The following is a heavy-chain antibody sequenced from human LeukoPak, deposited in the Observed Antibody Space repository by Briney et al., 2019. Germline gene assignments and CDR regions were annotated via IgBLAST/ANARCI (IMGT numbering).Heavy chain of an antibody. CDR1: GGSISSYY. Sequence: PSETLSLTCTVSGGSISSYYWSWIRQPPGKGLEWIGYIYYSGSTDYNPSLKSRVTISVDTSKNQFSLRLSSVTAADTAVYYCAGDPSIFGVVNYAFDIWGQGKMVTVSS. J-gene: IGHJ3*02. D-gene: IGHD3-3*01. CDR3: AGDPSIFGVVNYAFDI. CDR2: IYYSGST. V-gene: IGHV4-59*01.